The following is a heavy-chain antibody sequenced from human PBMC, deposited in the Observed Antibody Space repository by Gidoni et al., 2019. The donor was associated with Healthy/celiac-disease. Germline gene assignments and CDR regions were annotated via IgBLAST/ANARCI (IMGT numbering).Heavy chain of an antibody. D-gene: IGHD3-9*01. J-gene: IGHJ4*02. CDR3: AKASELRYSDWFSAGSVFDY. V-gene: IGHV3-23*01. CDR2: ISGSGGST. Sequence: EVQLLESGGGLVQPGGSLRLSCAASGFTFSSYAMSWVRQAPGKGLEWVSAISGSGGSTYYADSVKGRFTISRDNSKNTLYLQMNSLRAEDTAVYYCAKASELRYSDWFSAGSVFDYWGQGTLVTVSS. CDR1: GFTFSSYA.